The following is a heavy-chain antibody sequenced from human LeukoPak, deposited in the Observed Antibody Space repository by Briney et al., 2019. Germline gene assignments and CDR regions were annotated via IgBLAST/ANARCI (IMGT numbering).Heavy chain of an antibody. V-gene: IGHV3-7*01. CDR3: ARDLAYSRLDY. Sequence: HSGGSLRLSRAVSGLTFSSSWMDWVRQAPGKGLEWVASINPDGNKKYSADSVKGRFTISRDNAENSLYLQMNSLRVEDTAFYYCARDLAYSRLDYWGQGMLVTVSS. CDR1: GLTFSSSW. D-gene: IGHD5-18*01. J-gene: IGHJ4*02. CDR2: INPDGNKK.